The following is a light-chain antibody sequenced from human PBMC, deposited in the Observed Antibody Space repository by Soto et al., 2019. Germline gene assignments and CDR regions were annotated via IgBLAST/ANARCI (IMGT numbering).Light chain of an antibody. CDR2: DAS. J-gene: IGKJ1*01. Sequence: DIQMTQSPSSLSASVGDRVTITCRASQRISTWLAWYQQKPGEAPKLLIFDASTLESGVPSRFSGSASGTEFTLTITSLQPDDFATYYCHHYTRAFGQGTKVDIK. CDR3: HHYTRA. CDR1: QRISTW. V-gene: IGKV1-5*01.